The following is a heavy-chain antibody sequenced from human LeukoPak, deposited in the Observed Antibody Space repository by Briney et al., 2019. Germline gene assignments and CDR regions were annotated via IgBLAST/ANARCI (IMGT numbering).Heavy chain of an antibody. CDR2: ISSDGNTA. CDR3: ARGGYSYGYLPDGRLEF. CDR1: GFTFNNYW. V-gene: IGHV3-74*01. J-gene: IGHJ4*02. Sequence: GGSLRLSCEASGFTFNNYWMHWVRQAPGKGLVWISRISSDGNTATYADSMKDRFTTSRDNAKNTVYLQMNSLRAEDTAVYYCARGGYSYGYLPDGRLEFWGQGALVTVSS. D-gene: IGHD5-18*01.